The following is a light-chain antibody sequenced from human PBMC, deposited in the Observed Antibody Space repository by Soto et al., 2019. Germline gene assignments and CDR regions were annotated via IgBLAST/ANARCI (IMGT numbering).Light chain of an antibody. CDR1: SSDVGGYDF. CDR2: EVS. Sequence: QSALTQPASVSGSPGQSITISWTGTSSDVGGYDFVSWYQQHPLKAPKLILYEVSNRPSGVSSRFSGSKSGNTASLTISGLQAEDEADYYCTSYTGSSGDVFGTGTKVTVL. J-gene: IGLJ1*01. CDR3: TSYTGSSGDV. V-gene: IGLV2-14*01.